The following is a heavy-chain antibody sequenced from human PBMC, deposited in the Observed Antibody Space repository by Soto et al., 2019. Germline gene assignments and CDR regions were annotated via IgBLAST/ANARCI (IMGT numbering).Heavy chain of an antibody. CDR1: GGSISSSNW. V-gene: IGHV4-4*02. CDR2: IYHSGST. D-gene: IGHD2-15*01. J-gene: IGHJ5*02. CDR3: ARDLIVVVAATHSRRNWFDP. Sequence: SETLSLTCAVSGGSISSSNWWSWVRQPPGKGLEWIGEIYHSGSTNYNPSLKSRVTISVDKSKNQFSLKLSSVTAADTAVYYCARDLIVVVAATHSRRNWFDPWGQGTLVTVSS.